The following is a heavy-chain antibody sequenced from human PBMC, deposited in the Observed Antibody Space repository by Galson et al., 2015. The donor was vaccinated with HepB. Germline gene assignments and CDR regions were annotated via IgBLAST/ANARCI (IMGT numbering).Heavy chain of an antibody. D-gene: IGHD2-15*01. Sequence: SLRLSCAASAFTFSDYYMNWVRQAPGRGLEWVSAITNSGGSTYYADSVKGRFTISRDNSKNTLYLQMNSLRAEDTAVYYCAKNRGYCSGGSCYGDYWGQGTLVTVSS. CDR1: AFTFSDYY. J-gene: IGHJ4*03. CDR2: ITNSGGST. V-gene: IGHV3-23*01. CDR3: AKNRGYCSGGSCYGDY.